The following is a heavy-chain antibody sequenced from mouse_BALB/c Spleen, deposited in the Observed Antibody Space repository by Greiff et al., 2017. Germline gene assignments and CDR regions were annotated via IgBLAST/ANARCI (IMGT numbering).Heavy chain of an antibody. Sequence: EVMLVESGGGLVQPGGSRKLSCAASGFTFSSFGMHWVRQAPEKGLEWVAYISSGSSTIYYADTVKGRFTISRDNPKNTLFLQMTSLRSEDTAMYYCARIRTLYYAMDYWGQGTSVTVSS. J-gene: IGHJ4*01. D-gene: IGHD1-1*01. CDR3: ARIRTLYYAMDY. CDR2: ISSGSSTI. CDR1: GFTFSSFG. V-gene: IGHV5-17*02.